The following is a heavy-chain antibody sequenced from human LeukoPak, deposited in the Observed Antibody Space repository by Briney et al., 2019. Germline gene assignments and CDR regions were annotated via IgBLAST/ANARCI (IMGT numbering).Heavy chain of an antibody. Sequence: GGSLRLSCAASGFTFSRHWMHWVRQAPGKGLVWISRTNSDGSGTNYADFVKGRFTISRDNAKNTVYLQINSLRDEDTAVYYCARICSSTDCLIPDWGQGTLVTVSS. J-gene: IGHJ4*02. CDR1: GFTFSRHW. D-gene: IGHD2-2*01. V-gene: IGHV3-74*01. CDR2: TNSDGSGT. CDR3: ARICSSTDCLIPD.